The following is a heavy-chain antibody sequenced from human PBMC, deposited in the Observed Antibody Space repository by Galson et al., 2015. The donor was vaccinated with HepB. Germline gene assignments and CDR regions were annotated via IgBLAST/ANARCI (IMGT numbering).Heavy chain of an antibody. CDR1: GFTFSSYA. D-gene: IGHD4-23*01. J-gene: IGHJ4*02. CDR2: ISYDGSNK. CDR3: ASGIQYGGNYFDY. V-gene: IGHV3-30-3*01. Sequence: SLRLSCAASGFTFSSYAMHWVRQAPGKGLEWVAVISYDGSNKYYADSVKGRFTISRDNSKNTLYLRMNSLRAEDTAVYYCASGIQYGGNYFDYWGQGTLVTVSS.